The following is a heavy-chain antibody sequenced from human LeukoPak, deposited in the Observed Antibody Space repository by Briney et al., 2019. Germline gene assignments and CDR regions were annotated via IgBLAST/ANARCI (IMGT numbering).Heavy chain of an antibody. CDR1: GGSISGYY. V-gene: IGHV4-59*08. CDR2: VYYSGST. CDR3: ARLLGPIVPAASYYFDY. Sequence: PSETLSLTCTVSGGSISGYYWTWIRQPPGKGLEWIGYVYYSGSTNYNPSLKSRVTISVDTSKNQFSLKLSSVTAADTAVYYCARLLGPIVPAASYYFDYWGQGTLVTVSS. D-gene: IGHD2-2*01. J-gene: IGHJ4*02.